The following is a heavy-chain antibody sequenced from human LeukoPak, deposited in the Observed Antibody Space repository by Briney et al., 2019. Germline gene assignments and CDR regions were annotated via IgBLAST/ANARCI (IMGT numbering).Heavy chain of an antibody. J-gene: IGHJ4*02. D-gene: IGHD3-3*01. CDR2: ISDSGANT. CDR3: AKDSHDRLDFWSGYSKYYFDY. CDR1: GFTFSSYD. Sequence: GGSLRLTCAASGFTFSSYDMSWVRQAPGKGLEWVSTISDSGANTYYADSVKGRFTISRDNSKNTLYLQMNSLRAEDTAVYYCAKDSHDRLDFWSGYSKYYFDYWGQGTLVTVSS. V-gene: IGHV3-23*01.